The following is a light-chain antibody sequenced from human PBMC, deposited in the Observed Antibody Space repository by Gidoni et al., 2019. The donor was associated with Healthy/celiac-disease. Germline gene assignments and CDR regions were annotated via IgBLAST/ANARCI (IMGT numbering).Light chain of an antibody. CDR3: QQYYDSPRT. V-gene: IGKV4-1*01. CDR1: QTVLYRSDNRNY. Sequence: DIVMTLSPDSLAVSLGVRATINSKCSQTVLYRSDNRNYLAWYQQKPGQSPKLLIYWASTRPSGVPDRFSGSGSGTDFTLTISTLQAEDAAVYFCQQYYDSPRTFGQGTKVEIK. J-gene: IGKJ1*01. CDR2: WAS.